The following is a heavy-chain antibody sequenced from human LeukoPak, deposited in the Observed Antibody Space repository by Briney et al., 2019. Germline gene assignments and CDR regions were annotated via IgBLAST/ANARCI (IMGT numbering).Heavy chain of an antibody. D-gene: IGHD3-22*01. V-gene: IGHV4-59*01. J-gene: IGHJ4*02. CDR3: ARDHSGYLY. CDR1: GGPISSYY. Sequence: SETLSLTCTVSGGPISSYYWSWIRQPPGKGLEWIGYIYYSGSTNYNPSLKSRVTISVDTSKNQFSLKLSSVTAADTAVYYCARDHSGYLYWGQGTLVTVSS. CDR2: IYYSGST.